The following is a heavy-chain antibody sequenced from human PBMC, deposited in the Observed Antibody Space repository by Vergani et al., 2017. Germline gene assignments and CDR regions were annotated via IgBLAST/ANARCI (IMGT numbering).Heavy chain of an antibody. CDR2: IYTSGST. Sequence: QVQLQESGPGLVKPSQILSLTCTVSGGSISSGSYYWSWIRQPAGKGLEWIGRIYTSGSTNYNPSLKSRVTISVDTSKNQFSLKLSSVTAADTAVYYCATSRYQSFDYWGQGTLVTVSS. CDR3: ATSRYQSFDY. D-gene: IGHD2-2*01. V-gene: IGHV4-61*02. J-gene: IGHJ4*02. CDR1: GGSISSGSYY.